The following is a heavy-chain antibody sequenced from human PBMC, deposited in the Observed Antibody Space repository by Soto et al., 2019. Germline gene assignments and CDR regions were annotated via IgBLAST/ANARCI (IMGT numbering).Heavy chain of an antibody. Sequence: SETLSLTCAVYGGSFSGYYWSWIRQPPGKGLEWTGEINHSGSTNYNPSLKSRVTISVDTSKNQFSLKLSSVTAADTAVYYCARKRGYCSGGSCYFDYWGQGTLVTVSS. CDR3: ARKRGYCSGGSCYFDY. D-gene: IGHD2-15*01. J-gene: IGHJ4*02. V-gene: IGHV4-34*01. CDR2: INHSGST. CDR1: GGSFSGYY.